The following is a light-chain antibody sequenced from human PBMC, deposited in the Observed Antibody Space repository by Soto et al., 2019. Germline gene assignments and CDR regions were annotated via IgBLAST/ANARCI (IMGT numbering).Light chain of an antibody. CDR1: QGISNY. V-gene: IGKV1-27*01. CDR3: QKYNSAPWK. Sequence: DIQMPQSPSSLSASVADRATITCRASQGISNYLAWYQQKPGTVPKLLISAAYTLQTGVPSRFSGGGSGTDFTLTISSLQPEDVATYYCQKYNSAPWKFGQGTKVDIK. J-gene: IGKJ1*01. CDR2: AAY.